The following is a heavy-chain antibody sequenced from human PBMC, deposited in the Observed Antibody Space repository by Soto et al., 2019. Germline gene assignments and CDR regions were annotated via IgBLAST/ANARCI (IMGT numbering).Heavy chain of an antibody. CDR1: GGSFSGYY. CDR2: INHSGST. CDR3: ARMRGYSYVPFDY. V-gene: IGHV4-34*01. D-gene: IGHD5-18*01. J-gene: IGHJ4*02. Sequence: ETLSLTCAVYGGSFSGYYWSWIRQPPGKGLEWIGEINHSGSTNYNPSLKSRVTISVDTSKNQFSLKLSSVTAADTAVYYCARMRGYSYVPFDYWGQGTLVTVSS.